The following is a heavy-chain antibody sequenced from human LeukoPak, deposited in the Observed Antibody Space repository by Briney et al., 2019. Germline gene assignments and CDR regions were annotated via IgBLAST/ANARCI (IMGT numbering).Heavy chain of an antibody. J-gene: IGHJ3*02. CDR1: GSTVSSNY. CDR3: ARTYGDYGDAFDI. V-gene: IGHV3-53*01. D-gene: IGHD4-17*01. Sequence: GGSLRLSCAASGSTVSSNYMSWVRQAPGKGPEWVSVIYSGGSTYYADSVKGRFTISRDNSKNTLYLQMNSLRAGDTAVYYCARTYGDYGDAFDIWGQGTMVTVSS. CDR2: IYSGGST.